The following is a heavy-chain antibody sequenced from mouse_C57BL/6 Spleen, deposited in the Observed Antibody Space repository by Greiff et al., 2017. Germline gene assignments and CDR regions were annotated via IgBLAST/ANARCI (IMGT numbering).Heavy chain of an antibody. V-gene: IGHV1-72*01. J-gene: IGHJ4*01. Sequence: QVQLQQPGAELVKPGASVKLSCKASGYTFTSYWMHWVKQRPGRGLEWIGRIDPNSGGTKYNEKFKSKATLTVDEPSSTAYMQLSSLTSEDSAVYYCATNYYGSSYYAMDYWGQGTSVTVSS. CDR2: IDPNSGGT. D-gene: IGHD1-1*01. CDR3: ATNYYGSSYYAMDY. CDR1: GYTFTSYW.